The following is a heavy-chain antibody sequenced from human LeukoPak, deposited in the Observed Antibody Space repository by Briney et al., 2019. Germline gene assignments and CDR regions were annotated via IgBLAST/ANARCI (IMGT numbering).Heavy chain of an antibody. CDR2: ISYDGSNK. CDR1: GFTFSSYA. CDR3: ARDMRGYCGGDCYSGIDY. J-gene: IGHJ4*02. D-gene: IGHD2-21*02. V-gene: IGHV3-30-3*01. Sequence: GGSLRLSCAASGFTFSSYAMHWVRQAPGKGLEWVAVISYDGSNKYYADSVKGRFTISRDNSKNTLYLQMNSLRAEDTAVYYCARDMRGYCGGDCYSGIDYWGQGTLVTVSS.